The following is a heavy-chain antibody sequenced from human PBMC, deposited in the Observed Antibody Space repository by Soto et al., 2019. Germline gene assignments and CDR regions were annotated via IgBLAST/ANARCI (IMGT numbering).Heavy chain of an antibody. Sequence: EVQLVESGGGLVQPGGSLRLSCAASGFTVSSNYMSWVRQAPGKGLEWVSVIYSGGSTYYADSVKGRFTISRHNSKNTLYLQMNSLRAEETAVYYCARGKANWNRKNYYYYYMDVWGKGTTVTVSS. CDR1: GFTVSSNY. CDR2: IYSGGST. CDR3: ARGKANWNRKNYYYYYMDV. V-gene: IGHV3-53*04. D-gene: IGHD1-20*01. J-gene: IGHJ6*03.